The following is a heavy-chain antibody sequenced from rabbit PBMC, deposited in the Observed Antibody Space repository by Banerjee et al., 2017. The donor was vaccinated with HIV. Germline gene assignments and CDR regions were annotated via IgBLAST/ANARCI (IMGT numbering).Heavy chain of an antibody. J-gene: IGHJ4*01. Sequence: QSLEESGGDLVKPGASLTLTCTASGFSFSSSYWICWVRQAPGKGLEWVACIYAGSGGSTYYASWAKGRFTISKPSSTTVTLQVTSLTAADTATYFCARNIVMMEMVFNLWGPGTLVTVS. CDR1: GFSFSSSYW. CDR3: ARNIVMMEMVFNL. D-gene: IGHD6-1*01. CDR2: IYAGSGGST. V-gene: IGHV1S40*01.